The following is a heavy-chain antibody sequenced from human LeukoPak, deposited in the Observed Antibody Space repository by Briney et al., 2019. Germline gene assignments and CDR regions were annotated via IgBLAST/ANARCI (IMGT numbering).Heavy chain of an antibody. CDR1: GGSISNYH. Sequence: PSETLSLTCTVPGGSISNYHWSWIRQPAGKGLEWISQIHTSGSTNYNPPLKSRVTMSIDTPENQLSLTIRSVTAADTAVYYCARRDISSGWSFDYWGQGILVTVSS. V-gene: IGHV4-4*07. D-gene: IGHD6-19*01. CDR3: ARRDISSGWSFDY. J-gene: IGHJ4*02. CDR2: IHTSGST.